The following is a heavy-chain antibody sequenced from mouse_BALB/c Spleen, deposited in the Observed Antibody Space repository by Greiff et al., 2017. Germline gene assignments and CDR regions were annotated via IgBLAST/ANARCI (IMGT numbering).Heavy chain of an antibody. CDR3: VRDGGYGNPLAY. D-gene: IGHD2-1*01. J-gene: IGHJ3*01. CDR2: IWTGGGT. V-gene: IGHV2-9-2*01. CDR1: GFSLTSYD. Sequence: QVQLKESGPGLVAPSQSLSITCTVSGFSLTSYDLSWIRQPPGKGLEWLGVIWTGGGTNYNSAFMSRLSISKDNSKSQVFLKMNSLQTDDTAIYYCVRDGGYGNPLAYWGQGTLVTVSA.